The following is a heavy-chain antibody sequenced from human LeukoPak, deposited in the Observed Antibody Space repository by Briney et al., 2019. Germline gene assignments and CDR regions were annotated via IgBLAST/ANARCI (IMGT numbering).Heavy chain of an antibody. V-gene: IGHV4-30-2*01. CDR1: GGSISSGGYS. CDR3: ARVTFQWAVGYYFDY. CDR2: IYHSGST. J-gene: IGHJ4*02. D-gene: IGHD1-26*01. Sequence: PSETLSLTCAVSGGSISSGGYSWSWIRQPPGKGLEWIGYIYHSGSTYYNPSHKSRVTISVDRSKNQFSLKLSSVTAADTAVYYCARVTFQWAVGYYFDYWGQGTLVTVSS.